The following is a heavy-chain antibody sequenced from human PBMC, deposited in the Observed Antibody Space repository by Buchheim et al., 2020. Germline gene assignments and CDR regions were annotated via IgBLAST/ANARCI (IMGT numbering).Heavy chain of an antibody. Sequence: QVQLVESGGGVVQPGRSLRLSCAASGFTFSSYAMHWVRQAPGKGLEWVAVISYDGSNKYYADSVKGRFTISSDNSKNTLYLQMNNLRAEDTAVYYCARSLIALWFGESPTPLDYWGQGTL. D-gene: IGHD3-10*01. CDR1: GFTFSSYA. CDR2: ISYDGSNK. J-gene: IGHJ4*02. V-gene: IGHV3-30*07. CDR3: ARSLIALWFGESPTPLDY.